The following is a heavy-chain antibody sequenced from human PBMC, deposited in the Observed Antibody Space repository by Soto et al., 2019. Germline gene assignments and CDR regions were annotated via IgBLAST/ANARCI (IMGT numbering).Heavy chain of an antibody. CDR2: ISGSGGST. CDR3: AKDSTAYSSSYDFDY. V-gene: IGHV3-23*01. CDR1: GFTFSSYA. Sequence: EVQLLESGGGLVQPGGSLRLSCAASGFTFSSYAMSWVRQAPGKGLEWVSAISGSGGSTYYADSVKGRFTISRDNSKNTLYLQMNSLRAEDTAVYYCAKDSTAYSSSYDFDYWSQGTLVTVSS. D-gene: IGHD6-6*01. J-gene: IGHJ4*02.